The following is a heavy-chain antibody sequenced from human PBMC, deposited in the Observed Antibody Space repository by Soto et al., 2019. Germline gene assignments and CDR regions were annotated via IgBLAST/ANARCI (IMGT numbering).Heavy chain of an antibody. D-gene: IGHD2-15*01. Sequence: GGSLRLSCAASGFTVSSNYMSWVRQAPGKGLEWVSVIDSGGSTYYADSVKGRFTISRDNSKNTLYLQMNSLRAEDTAVYYCAKDTPDIVVVVAAPDYRGQGTLVTVSS. J-gene: IGHJ4*02. CDR1: GFTVSSNY. CDR3: AKDTPDIVVVVAAPDY. CDR2: IDSGGST. V-gene: IGHV3-66*01.